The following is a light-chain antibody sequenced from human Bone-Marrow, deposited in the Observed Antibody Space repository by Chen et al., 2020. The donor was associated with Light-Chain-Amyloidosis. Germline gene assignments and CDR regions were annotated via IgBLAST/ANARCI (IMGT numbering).Light chain of an antibody. CDR3: CSFAGSYIMWV. CDR1: SRDVGGYND. CDR2: DVT. J-gene: IGLJ3*02. V-gene: IGLV2-11*01. Sequence: QSALTQPRSVSGSPGQSITISCTGTSRDVGGYNDVSWYQQHPGKAPRLIIYDVTKRPSGVPDRFSGSKSGNTASLNISGLQAEDEADYYCCSFAGSYIMWVFGEGTKLTVL.